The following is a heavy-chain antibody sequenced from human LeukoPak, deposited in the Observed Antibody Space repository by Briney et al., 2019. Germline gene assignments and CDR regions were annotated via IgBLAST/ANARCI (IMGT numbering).Heavy chain of an antibody. D-gene: IGHD1-26*01. V-gene: IGHV3-9*01. CDR2: ISWNSGSI. CDR1: GFIFDDYA. CDR3: AKDLQWELRGDAFDI. J-gene: IGHJ3*02. Sequence: GGSLRLSCAASGFIFDDYAMHWVRQAPGKGLEWVSGISWNSGSIGYADSVKGRFTISRDNAKNSLYLQMNSLRAEDTALYYCAKDLQWELRGDAFDIWGQGTMVTVSS.